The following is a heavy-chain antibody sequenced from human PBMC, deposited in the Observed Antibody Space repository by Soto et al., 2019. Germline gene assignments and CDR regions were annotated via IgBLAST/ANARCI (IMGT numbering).Heavy chain of an antibody. CDR3: ANYDFWSGYVFY. V-gene: IGHV4-61*05. CDR2: IYYSGST. D-gene: IGHD3-3*01. Sequence: SETLSLTCTVSGGSISSSSYYWGWIRQPPGKGLEWIGYIYYSGSTNYNPSLKSRVTISVDTSKNQFSLKLSSVTAADTAVYYCANYDFWSGYVFYWGQGTLVTVSS. J-gene: IGHJ4*02. CDR1: GGSISSSSYY.